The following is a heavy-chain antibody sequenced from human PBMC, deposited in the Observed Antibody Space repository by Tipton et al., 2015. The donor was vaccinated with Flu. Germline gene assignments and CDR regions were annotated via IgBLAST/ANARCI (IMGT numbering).Heavy chain of an antibody. CDR1: GFTLSNHG. Sequence: SLRLSCAASGFTLSNHGLHWVRQAPGRGLEWVAGIWYDGSNKYYADSVKGRFTISRDNSKNTLYLQMNSLRAEDTAVYYCARGYDILTDGGGYFDYWGQGTLVTVSS. D-gene: IGHD3-9*01. CDR3: ARGYDILTDGGGYFDY. CDR2: IWYDGSNK. J-gene: IGHJ4*02. V-gene: IGHV3-33*01.